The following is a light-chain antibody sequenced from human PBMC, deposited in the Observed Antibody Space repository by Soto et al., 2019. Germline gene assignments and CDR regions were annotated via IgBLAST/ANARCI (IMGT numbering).Light chain of an antibody. V-gene: IGKV3-15*01. Sequence: EIVMTQSPATLSVSPGESATLSCRASQSVSSNFAWYQHKPGQAPRLLIYGASTRATGIPARFSGRGSATEFTLIISRLQSEDCAVYYCQQCNDWPHTLGQGTKLEIK. CDR3: QQCNDWPHT. CDR2: GAS. J-gene: IGKJ2*01. CDR1: QSVSSN.